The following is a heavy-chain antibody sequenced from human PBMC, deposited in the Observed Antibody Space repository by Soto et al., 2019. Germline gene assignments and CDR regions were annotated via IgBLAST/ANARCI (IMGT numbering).Heavy chain of an antibody. CDR2: ISGYNGNT. J-gene: IGHJ4*02. CDR3: AMDFEAGGQRGGGSEH. Sequence: QVQLVQSGAEVKQTGASVRVSCKTSGYSFTRFGISWVRQAPGQGLEWMGWISGYNGNTIAAQKVQDRVTMTRDTSTNTFYKEVRSLKSDHTAVYFCAMDFEAGGQRGGGSEHWGQGTRVTVSS. D-gene: IGHD2-2*01. CDR1: GYSFTRFG. V-gene: IGHV1-18*01.